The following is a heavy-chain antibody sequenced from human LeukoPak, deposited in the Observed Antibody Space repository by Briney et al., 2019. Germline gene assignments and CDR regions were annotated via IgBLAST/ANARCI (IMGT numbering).Heavy chain of an antibody. Sequence: ASVKVSCKASGYTFTGYYMHWVRQAPGQGLEWMGWINPNSGGSPTYAQKFQGRVTMTRDMSTSTVYMELSSLRSEDTAVYYCARDRCSGGSCYHGYFDYWGQGTLVTVSS. CDR2: INPNSGGSP. J-gene: IGHJ4*02. CDR3: ARDRCSGGSCYHGYFDY. CDR1: GYTFTGYY. D-gene: IGHD2-15*01. V-gene: IGHV1-46*01.